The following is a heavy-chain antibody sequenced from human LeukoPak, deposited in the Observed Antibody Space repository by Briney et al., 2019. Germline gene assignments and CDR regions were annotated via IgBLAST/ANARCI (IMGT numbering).Heavy chain of an antibody. D-gene: IGHD1-26*01. CDR1: GYTFTSYA. CDR3: ATGPVVGATTRYYYYGIDV. J-gene: IGHJ6*02. CDR2: INAGNGST. Sequence: ASVKVSCKASGYTFTSYAMHWVRQAPGQRLEWMGWINAGNGSTKYSQKFQGRVTITRDTSASTAYMELSSLRSEDTAVYYCATGPVVGATTRYYYYGIDVWGQGTTVTVSS. V-gene: IGHV1-3*01.